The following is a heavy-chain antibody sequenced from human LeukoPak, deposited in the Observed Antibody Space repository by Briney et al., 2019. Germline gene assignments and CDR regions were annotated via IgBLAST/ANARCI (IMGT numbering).Heavy chain of an antibody. Sequence: PGGSLRLSCAASGFTFSSYWMHWVRQAPGKGLVWVSRINSDGSSTSYANSVKGRFTISRDNAKNTLYLQMNSLRAEDTAVYYCARDSSGYMGDAFDIWGQGTMVTVSS. CDR1: GFTFSSYW. D-gene: IGHD3-22*01. V-gene: IGHV3-74*01. CDR2: INSDGSST. J-gene: IGHJ3*02. CDR3: ARDSSGYMGDAFDI.